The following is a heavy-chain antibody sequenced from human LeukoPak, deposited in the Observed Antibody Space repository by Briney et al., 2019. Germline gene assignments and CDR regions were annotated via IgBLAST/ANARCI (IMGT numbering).Heavy chain of an antibody. CDR2: IIPIFGTA. J-gene: IGHJ4*02. CDR1: GGTFSSYA. D-gene: IGHD2-15*01. Sequence: SVKVSCKASGGTFSSYAISWVRQAPGQGLEWMGGIIPIFGTANYAQKFQGGVTITADESTSTAYMELSSLRSEDTAVYYCARSSSPRLHFDYWGQGTLVTVSS. V-gene: IGHV1-69*13. CDR3: ARSSSPRLHFDY.